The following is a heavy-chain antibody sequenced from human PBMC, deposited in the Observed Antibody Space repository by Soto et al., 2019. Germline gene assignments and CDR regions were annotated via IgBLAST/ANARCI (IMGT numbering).Heavy chain of an antibody. CDR2: IDPSDSYT. CDR3: ARLQAAAGDNDLTFDY. V-gene: IGHV5-10-1*01. CDR1: GYSFTSYW. J-gene: IGHJ4*02. Sequence: GESLKISCKGSGYSFTSYWISWVRQMPGKGLEWMGRIDPSDSYTNYSPSFQGHVTISADKSISTAYLQWSSLKASDTAMSYCARLQAAAGDNDLTFDYWGQGTLVTVSS. D-gene: IGHD6-13*01.